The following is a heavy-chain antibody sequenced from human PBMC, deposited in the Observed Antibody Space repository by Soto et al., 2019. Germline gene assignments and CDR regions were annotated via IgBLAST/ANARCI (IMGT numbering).Heavy chain of an antibody. CDR3: ARDAGYSYGSGEGWFYP. J-gene: IGHJ5*02. CDR1: GFTFSSYS. Sequence: GGSLRLSCAASGFTFSSYSMNWVRQAPGKGLEWVSSISSSSSYIYYADSVKGRFTISRDNAKNSLYLQMNSLRAEDTAVYYCARDAGYSYGSGEGWFYPWCQGTLVTVSS. CDR2: ISSSSSYI. D-gene: IGHD5-18*01. V-gene: IGHV3-21*01.